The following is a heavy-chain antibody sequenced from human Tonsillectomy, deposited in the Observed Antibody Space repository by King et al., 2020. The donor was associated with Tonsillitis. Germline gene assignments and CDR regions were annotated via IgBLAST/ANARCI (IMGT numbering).Heavy chain of an antibody. Sequence: QLVQSGGGVVQPGGSLRLSCAASGFTFSSYGMHWVRQAPGKGLEWVAFIRYDGSNKYYPDSVKGRFTISRDNSKNTLYLQMNSLRAEDTAVYYCAKDMVSSSWTPPYNWFDPWGQGTLVTVSS. D-gene: IGHD6-13*01. CDR3: AKDMVSSSWTPPYNWFDP. CDR2: IRYDGSNK. V-gene: IGHV3-30*02. J-gene: IGHJ5*02. CDR1: GFTFSSYG.